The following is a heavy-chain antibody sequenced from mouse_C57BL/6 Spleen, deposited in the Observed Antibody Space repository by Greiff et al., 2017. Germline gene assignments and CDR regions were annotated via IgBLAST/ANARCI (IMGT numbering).Heavy chain of an antibody. Sequence: EVKLVESGGGLVKPGGSLKLSCAASGFTFSSYAMSWVRQTPEKRLEWVATISDGGSYTYYPDNVKGRFTISSDNAKNNLYLQMSHLKSEDTAMYYCAILSTMVTTRAYWGQGTLVTVSA. D-gene: IGHD2-2*01. CDR3: AILSTMVTTRAY. V-gene: IGHV5-4*03. J-gene: IGHJ3*01. CDR1: GFTFSSYA. CDR2: ISDGGSYT.